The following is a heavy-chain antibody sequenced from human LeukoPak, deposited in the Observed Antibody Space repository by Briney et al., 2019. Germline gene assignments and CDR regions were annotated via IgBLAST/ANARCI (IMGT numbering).Heavy chain of an antibody. D-gene: IGHD2-8*01. Sequence: SETLSLTCAVYGGSFSGYYWSWLRQPPGKGLEWIGEINHSGSTNYNPSLKSRVTISVDTSKNQFSLKLSSVTAADTAVYYCARGVLMVYAIPNYFDYWGQGTLVTVSS. CDR2: INHSGST. V-gene: IGHV4-34*01. J-gene: IGHJ4*02. CDR1: GGSFSGYY. CDR3: ARGVLMVYAIPNYFDY.